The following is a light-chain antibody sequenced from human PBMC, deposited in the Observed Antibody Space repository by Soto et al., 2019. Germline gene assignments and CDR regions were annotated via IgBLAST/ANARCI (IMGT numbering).Light chain of an antibody. J-gene: IGLJ2*01. CDR2: YDD. CDR1: SSNIGNNA. V-gene: IGLV1-36*01. Sequence: QSVLTQPPSVSEAPRQRVTISCSGSSSNIGNNAVNWYQQLPGKAPKLLIYYDDLVPSGVSDRFSGSKSGTSASLAISGLQSEDEADYCCAAWDDSLNGVVFGGGTKLTVL. CDR3: AAWDDSLNGVV.